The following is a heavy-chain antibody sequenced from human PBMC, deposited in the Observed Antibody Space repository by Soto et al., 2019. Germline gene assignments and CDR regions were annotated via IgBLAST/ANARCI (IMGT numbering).Heavy chain of an antibody. V-gene: IGHV5-51*01. Sequence: GVSLKISCKGSGYEFTSYWIGWVRQMPGKGLSWMGIIFPGDSDTRYSPSFHGQVTISADNSISTAYLLWSSLRASDTAMYYCARRDSIGYDPDAFDIWGQGTLVTVSS. D-gene: IGHD3-22*01. CDR1: GYEFTSYW. CDR3: ARRDSIGYDPDAFDI. CDR2: IFPGDSDT. J-gene: IGHJ3*02.